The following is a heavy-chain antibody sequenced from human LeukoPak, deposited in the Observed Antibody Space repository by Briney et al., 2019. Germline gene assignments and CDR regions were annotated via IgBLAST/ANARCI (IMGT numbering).Heavy chain of an antibody. Sequence: PGGSLRLSCAASGFTFSSYAMSWVRQAPGKGLEWVSAISGSGGSTYYADSVKGRFTISRDNSKNTLYLQMNSLRAEDTAVYYCAKAGEYYYDSSGYPSGDAFDIWGQGTMVTVSS. CDR3: AKAGEYYYDSSGYPSGDAFDI. CDR2: ISGSGGST. J-gene: IGHJ3*02. D-gene: IGHD3-22*01. V-gene: IGHV3-23*01. CDR1: GFTFSSYA.